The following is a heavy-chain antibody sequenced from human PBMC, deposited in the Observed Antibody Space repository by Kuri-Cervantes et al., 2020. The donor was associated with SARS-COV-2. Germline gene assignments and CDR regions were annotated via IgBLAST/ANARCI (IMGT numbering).Heavy chain of an antibody. Sequence: SVKVSCKASGGTFSSYSVNWVRQAPGQGLEWMGRIIPTFDTATYAQRFQGRVIFTADESSSTAYMEVNSLTSEDTAVYFCARSQGYCTANSCSWNWFDPWGQGTQVTVSS. CDR3: ARSQGYCTANSCSWNWFDP. CDR1: GGTFSSYS. J-gene: IGHJ5*02. CDR2: IIPTFDTA. V-gene: IGHV1-69*13. D-gene: IGHD2-8*02.